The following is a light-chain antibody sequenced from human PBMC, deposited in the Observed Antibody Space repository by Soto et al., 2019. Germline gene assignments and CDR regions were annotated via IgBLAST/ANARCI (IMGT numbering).Light chain of an antibody. CDR1: SGHSNYA. CDR3: QTWDTGNRV. Sequence: QSVLTQSPSASASLGASVKLTCTLSSGHSNYAIAWHQQQPEKGPRYLMKLNSDGRHSRGDGIPDRFSGSSSGTGRYLTISSLQSEDEADYYCQTWDTGNRVFGGGTKLTVL. CDR2: LNSDGRH. V-gene: IGLV4-69*01. J-gene: IGLJ3*02.